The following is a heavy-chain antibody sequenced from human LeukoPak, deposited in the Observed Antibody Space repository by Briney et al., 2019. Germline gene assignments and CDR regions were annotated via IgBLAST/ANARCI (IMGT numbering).Heavy chain of an antibody. CDR1: GFTFSSYS. V-gene: IGHV3-21*01. CDR2: ISSSSSYI. Sequence: GESLRLSCAASGFTFSSYSMNWVRQAPGKGLEWVSSISSSSSYIYYADSVKGRFTISRDNAKNSLYLQMNSLRAEDTAVYYCARQNYDFWSGYNYEYSWFDPWGQGTLVTVSS. D-gene: IGHD3-3*01. CDR3: ARQNYDFWSGYNYEYSWFDP. J-gene: IGHJ5*02.